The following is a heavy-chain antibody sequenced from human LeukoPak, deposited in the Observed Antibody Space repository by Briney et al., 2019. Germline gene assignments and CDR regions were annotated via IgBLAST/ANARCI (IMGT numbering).Heavy chain of an antibody. Sequence: PSPTLSLTCAVSGGSITSYYWSWIRQPAGKGLEWIGRIYSSGSTNYSPSLKSRVTMSVDTSKNQFSLKVNSVTAADTAVYYCARANYYDSGGFFPYGLDVWGHGTTVTVSS. V-gene: IGHV4-4*07. CDR3: ARANYYDSGGFFPYGLDV. CDR1: GGSITSYY. CDR2: IYSSGST. D-gene: IGHD3-22*01. J-gene: IGHJ6*02.